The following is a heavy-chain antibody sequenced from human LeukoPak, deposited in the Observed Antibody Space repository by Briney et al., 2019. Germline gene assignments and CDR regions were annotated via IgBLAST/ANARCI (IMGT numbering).Heavy chain of an antibody. D-gene: IGHD4-23*01. CDR1: GFTFSASA. Sequence: GGSLRLSCAASGFTFSASAIHWVRQASGKGLEWVGRIRSKVNSYATAYAASVKGRFTISRDDSKNTAYLQMNSLETEDTAVYYCTRLPEGTTGVSSSIDYWGQGTLVTVSS. CDR2: IRSKVNSYAT. V-gene: IGHV3-73*01. CDR3: TRLPEGTTGVSSSIDY. J-gene: IGHJ4*02.